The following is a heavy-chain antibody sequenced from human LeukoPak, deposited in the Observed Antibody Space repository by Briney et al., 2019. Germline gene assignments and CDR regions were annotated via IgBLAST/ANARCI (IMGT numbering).Heavy chain of an antibody. Sequence: SGGSLRLSCAASGFAFNNYGMHWVRQAPCKGLEWVAVISYDGSNKYYADSVKGRFTISRDNSKNTLYLQMNSLRAEDTAVYYCARESSSGWYYFDYWGQGTLVTVSS. J-gene: IGHJ4*02. CDR1: GFAFNNYG. CDR2: ISYDGSNK. CDR3: ARESSSGWYYFDY. V-gene: IGHV3-30*03. D-gene: IGHD6-19*01.